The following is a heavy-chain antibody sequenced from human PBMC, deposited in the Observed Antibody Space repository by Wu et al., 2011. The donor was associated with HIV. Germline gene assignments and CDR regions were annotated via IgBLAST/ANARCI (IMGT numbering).Heavy chain of an antibody. CDR2: IIPIFGTT. V-gene: IGHV1-69*14. D-gene: IGHD1-26*01. CDR1: GGTFSSYA. Sequence: QVQLVQSGAEVEKPGSSVKVSCKASGGTFSSYAISWVRQAPGQGLEWMGGIIPIFGTTKYAQKFQGRVTITADKSTDTAYMELSSLRSEDTAVYYCGKGEAGYYHYYYMGLWGKGTTVTVS. J-gene: IGHJ6*03. CDR3: GKGEAGYYHYYYMGL.